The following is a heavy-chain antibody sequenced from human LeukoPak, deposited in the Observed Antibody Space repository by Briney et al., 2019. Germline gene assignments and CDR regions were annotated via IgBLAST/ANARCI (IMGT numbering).Heavy chain of an antibody. CDR3: AKGARPRRTTGTTTYFDY. CDR2: INPNGGGT. CDR1: GYTFTGYY. Sequence: GASVKVSCKASGYTFTGYYMHWVRQAPGQGLEWMGRINPNGGGTSYAQKFQGRVTMTRDTSTSTAYMELSRLRSDDTAVYYCAKGARPRRTTGTTTYFDYGGEATLVTVSS. D-gene: IGHD1-1*01. J-gene: IGHJ4*02. V-gene: IGHV1-2*02.